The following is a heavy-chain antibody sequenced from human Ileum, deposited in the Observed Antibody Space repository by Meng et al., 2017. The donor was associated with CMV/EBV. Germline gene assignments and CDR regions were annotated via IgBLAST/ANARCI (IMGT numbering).Heavy chain of an antibody. CDR1: VGSVSSGSYY. CDR3: ARVITIFGVVIFDY. J-gene: IGHJ4*02. V-gene: IGHV4-61*01. Sequence: SVGSVSSGSYYWSWIRPPPGKGLEWIGYIYYSGSTTSNPSLKSRVTISVDTSKNQFSLKLSSVTAADTAVYYCARVITIFGVVIFDYWGQGTLVTVSS. CDR2: IYYSGST. D-gene: IGHD3-3*01.